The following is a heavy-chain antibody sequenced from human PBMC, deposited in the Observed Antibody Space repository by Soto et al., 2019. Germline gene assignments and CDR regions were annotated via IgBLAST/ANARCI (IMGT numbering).Heavy chain of an antibody. J-gene: IGHJ4*02. CDR2: ISAYNGNT. CDR3: ARLYSGSRLDY. CDR1: GYTFTSYG. V-gene: IGHV1-18*01. D-gene: IGHD1-26*01. Sequence: ASVKVSCKASGYTFTSYGISWVRQAPGQGLEWMGWISAYNGNTNYAQKLQGRVTMTTDTSTSTVYMELSTLRSDDTAVYYCARLYSGSRLDYWGQGTLVTVSS.